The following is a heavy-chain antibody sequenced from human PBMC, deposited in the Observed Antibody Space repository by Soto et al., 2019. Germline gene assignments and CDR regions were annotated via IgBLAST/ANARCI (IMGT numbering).Heavy chain of an antibody. J-gene: IGHJ3*02. V-gene: IGHV3-7*01. CDR1: GCTFISYA. Sequence: GGSLRLSCAASGCTFISYAMSWVRQAPGKGLEWVATINQNGSGTYYVDSVKGRFTISRDNAKNSLYLQMNSLRAEDTAVYYCARLGSDCSGGSCYHEAPDAFDIWGQGTMVTVSS. CDR2: INQNGSGT. D-gene: IGHD2-15*01. CDR3: ARLGSDCSGGSCYHEAPDAFDI.